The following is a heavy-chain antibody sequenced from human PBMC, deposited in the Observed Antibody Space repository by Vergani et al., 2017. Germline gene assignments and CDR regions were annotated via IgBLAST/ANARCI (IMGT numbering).Heavy chain of an antibody. J-gene: IGHJ4*02. Sequence: QVQLQESGPGLVKPSETLSLTCTVSGGSISSYYWSWIRQPPGKGLEWIGYIYYSGSTNYNPSPKRRVTISVDTSKNQFSLKLSSVTAADTAVYYCARATGTRGGDYWGQGTLVTVSS. V-gene: IGHV4-59*01. CDR3: ARATGTRGGDY. CDR2: IYYSGST. D-gene: IGHD1-1*01. CDR1: GGSISSYY.